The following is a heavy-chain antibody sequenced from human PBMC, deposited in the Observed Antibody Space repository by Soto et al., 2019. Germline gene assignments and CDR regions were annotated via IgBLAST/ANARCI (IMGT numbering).Heavy chain of an antibody. J-gene: IGHJ6*02. CDR2: IIPVFGTP. V-gene: IGHV1-69*12. CDR1: GGSFSNYG. D-gene: IGHD3-22*01. Sequence: QVQVVQPGAEVKRPGSSVKVSCKASGGSFSNYGISWVRQAPGQGLEWMGGIIPVFGTPHYAQKFQDRVTITAEASTSTVYMEVSSLTSEDTAVYYCARGDATKIIVTTYYGLDVWGQGTTVTVSS. CDR3: ARGDATKIIVTTYYGLDV.